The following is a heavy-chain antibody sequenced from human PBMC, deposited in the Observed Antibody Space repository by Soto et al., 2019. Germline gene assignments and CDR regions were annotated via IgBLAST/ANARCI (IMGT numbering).Heavy chain of an antibody. CDR3: ARGSTDSYQGSRIFDF. Sequence: GGSLRLSCVASVITFGSRAMSWVRQAPGEGLEWVSTITDTGGDTKYADSVRGRFTMSRDNSKKTLYLQMNSLRVEDSALYYCARGSTDSYQGSRIFDFWGRGTMVTVSS. J-gene: IGHJ4*02. D-gene: IGHD3-10*01. CDR2: ITDTGGDT. CDR1: VITFGSRA. V-gene: IGHV3-23*01.